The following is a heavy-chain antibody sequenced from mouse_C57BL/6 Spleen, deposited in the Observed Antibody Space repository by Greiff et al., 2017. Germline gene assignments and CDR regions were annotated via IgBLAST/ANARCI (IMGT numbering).Heavy chain of an antibody. CDR1: GYAFSSSW. Sequence: VQLQQSGPELVKPGASVKISCKASGYAFSSSWMNWVKQRPGKGIEWIGRIYPGDGDTNYNGKFKGKATLTADKSSSTAYMQLSSLTSEDSAVYFCASSNWDGGDYFDYWGQGTTLTVSS. CDR3: ASSNWDGGDYFDY. D-gene: IGHD4-1*02. CDR2: IYPGDGDT. J-gene: IGHJ2*01. V-gene: IGHV1-82*01.